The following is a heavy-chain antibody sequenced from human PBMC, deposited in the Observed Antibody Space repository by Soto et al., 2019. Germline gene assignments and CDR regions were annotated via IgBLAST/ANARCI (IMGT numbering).Heavy chain of an antibody. V-gene: IGHV3-9*01. D-gene: IGHD6-19*01. Sequence: EVQLVESGGGLEQPGRSLRLSCAASGFSFDDYAMHWVRQAPGKGLEWVSGITWNSDTIGYADSVKGRFTISRDNAKNSLFLQMNSLRAEDTAFYYCAKDRGSSGSYYFEYWGQGALVTVSS. CDR2: ITWNSDTI. J-gene: IGHJ4*02. CDR1: GFSFDDYA. CDR3: AKDRGSSGSYYFEY.